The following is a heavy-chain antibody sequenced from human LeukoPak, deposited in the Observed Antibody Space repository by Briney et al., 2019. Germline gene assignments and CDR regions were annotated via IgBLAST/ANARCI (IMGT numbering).Heavy chain of an antibody. Sequence: ASVKVSCKASGGTFSSYAIGWVRQAPGQGLEWMGGIIPIFGTANYAQKFQGRVTITADESTSTAYMELSSLRSEDTAVYYCARDSHDYTSSWGQGTLVTVSS. CDR1: GGTFSSYA. CDR2: IIPIFGTA. CDR3: ARDSHDYTSS. V-gene: IGHV1-69*13. D-gene: IGHD2-2*02. J-gene: IGHJ4*02.